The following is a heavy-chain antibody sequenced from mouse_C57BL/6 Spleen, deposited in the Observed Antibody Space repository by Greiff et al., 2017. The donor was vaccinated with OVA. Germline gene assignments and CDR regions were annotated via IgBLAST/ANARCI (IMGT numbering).Heavy chain of an antibody. J-gene: IGHJ1*03. CDR3: ATYSNSFSWYFDV. CDR2: INPNNGGT. D-gene: IGHD2-5*01. V-gene: IGHV1-26*01. Sequence: EVQLQQSGPELVKPGASVKISCKASGYTFTDYYMNWVKQSHGKSLEWIGDINPNNGGTSYNQKCKGKVTLTVDKSSSTAYMELRSLTSEDSAVYYCATYSNSFSWYFDVWGTGTTVTVSS. CDR1: GYTFTDYY.